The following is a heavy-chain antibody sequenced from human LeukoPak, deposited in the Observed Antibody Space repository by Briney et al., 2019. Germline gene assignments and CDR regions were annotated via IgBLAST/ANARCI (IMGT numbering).Heavy chain of an antibody. CDR2: INPNSGGT. CDR1: GYTFTGYY. D-gene: IGHD3-22*01. J-gene: IGHJ4*02. CDR3: ARGRPSDYYDSSGPEDDYFDY. Sequence: VASVKVSCKASGYTFTGYYMHWVRQATGQGLEWMGWINPNSGGTNYAQKFQGRVTMTGDTSISTAYMELSRLRSDDTAVYYCARGRPSDYYDSSGPEDDYFDYWGQGTLVTVSS. V-gene: IGHV1-2*02.